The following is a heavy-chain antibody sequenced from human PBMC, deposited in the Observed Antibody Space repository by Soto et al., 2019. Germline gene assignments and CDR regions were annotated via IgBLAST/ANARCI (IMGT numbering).Heavy chain of an antibody. CDR2: ISSSSSTI. CDR1: GFTFSSYS. J-gene: IGHJ4*02. CDR3: ARYPIGYYYDSSGYYDY. D-gene: IGHD3-22*01. V-gene: IGHV3-48*01. Sequence: PGGSLRLSCAASGFTFSSYSMNWVRQAPGKGLEWVSYISSSSSTIYYADSVKGRFTISRDNAKNSLYLQMNSLRAEDTAVYYCARYPIGYYYDSSGYYDYWGQGTLVTVSS.